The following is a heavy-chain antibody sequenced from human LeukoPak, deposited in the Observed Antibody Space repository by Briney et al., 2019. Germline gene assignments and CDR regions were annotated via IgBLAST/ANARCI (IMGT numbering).Heavy chain of an antibody. Sequence: KTGGSLRLSCAASGFTFSDYYMSWIRQAPGKGLEWVSYISSGSTIYYSDSVKGRFTISRDNAKNSLYLQMNSLRAEDTAVYYCARDAGGEDFWSGYYTGYFDYWGQGTLVTVSS. CDR3: ARDAGGEDFWSGYYTGYFDY. V-gene: IGHV3-11*04. CDR2: ISSGSTI. J-gene: IGHJ4*02. D-gene: IGHD3-3*01. CDR1: GFTFSDYY.